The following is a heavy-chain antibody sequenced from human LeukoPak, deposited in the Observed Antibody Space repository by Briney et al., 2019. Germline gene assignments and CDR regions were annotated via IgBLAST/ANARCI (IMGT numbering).Heavy chain of an antibody. CDR2: IYYSGST. CDR1: GGSISSSDYY. V-gene: IGHV4-31*03. D-gene: IGHD3-22*01. J-gene: IGHJ4*02. CDR3: ARVKDYYDSSGYGD. Sequence: SETLSLTCTVSGGSISSSDYYWSWIRQHPGKGLEWIGYIYYSGSTYYNPSLKSRVTISVDTSKNQFSLKLSSVTAADTAVYYCARVKDYYDSSGYGDWGQGTLVTVSS.